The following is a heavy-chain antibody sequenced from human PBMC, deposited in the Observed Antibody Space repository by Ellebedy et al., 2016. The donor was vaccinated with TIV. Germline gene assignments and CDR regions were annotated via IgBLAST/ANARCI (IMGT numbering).Heavy chain of an antibody. J-gene: IGHJ4*02. CDR2: ISSSSSYI. CDR1: GFTFSSYS. CDR3: ARDFDSGHEGDY. V-gene: IGHV3-21*01. D-gene: IGHD5-12*01. Sequence: PGGSLRLSCAASGFTFSSYSMNWVRQAPGKGLEWVSSISSSSSYIYYADSVKGRFTISRDNAKNSLYLQMNSLRAEDTAVYYCARDFDSGHEGDYWGQGTLVTVSS.